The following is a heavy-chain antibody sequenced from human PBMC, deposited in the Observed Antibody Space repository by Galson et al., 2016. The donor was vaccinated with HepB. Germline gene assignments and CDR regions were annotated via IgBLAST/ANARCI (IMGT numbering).Heavy chain of an antibody. Sequence: SLRLSCAASGFIFSGYGMHWVRQAPGKGLEWVAVIWFDGNNKYYADSVKGRFTISRDNSQNTLYLQMNSLRTEDTAVYYCAKGLKAPGFHYYAMDVWGQGTTVSVAS. J-gene: IGHJ6*02. CDR3: AKGLKAPGFHYYAMDV. CDR2: IWFDGNNK. CDR1: GFIFSGYG. V-gene: IGHV3-33*06. D-gene: IGHD6-19*01.